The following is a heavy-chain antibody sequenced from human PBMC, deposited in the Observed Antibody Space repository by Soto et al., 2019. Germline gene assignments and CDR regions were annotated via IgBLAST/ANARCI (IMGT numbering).Heavy chain of an antibody. CDR1: GFSLSTSGVG. J-gene: IGHJ4*02. Sequence: SGPTLVNPTQTLTLTCTFSGFSLSTSGVGVGWIRQPPGKALEWLALIFWDYDKRYSPSLKSRLTITKDTSKNQVVLTMTNMDPVDTATYYCAHTSDPLYDYIWGSYRPRCFDYWGQGTLVTVSS. CDR3: AHTSDPLYDYIWGSYRPRCFDY. CDR2: IFWDYDK. D-gene: IGHD3-16*02. V-gene: IGHV2-5*02.